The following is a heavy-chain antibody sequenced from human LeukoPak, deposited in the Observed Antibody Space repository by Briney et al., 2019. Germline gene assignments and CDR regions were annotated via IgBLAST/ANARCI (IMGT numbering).Heavy chain of an antibody. CDR1: GGTFSSYA. CDR3: ARDQEGMATSTLDY. V-gene: IGHV1-69*04. J-gene: IGHJ4*02. CDR2: IIPILGIA. Sequence: ASVKVSCKASGGTFSSYAISWVRQAAGQGLEWMGRIIPILGIANYAQQSQGRVTITADKSTSTAYMELSSLRPEDTAVYYCARDQEGMATSTLDYWGQGTLVTVSS. D-gene: IGHD5-24*01.